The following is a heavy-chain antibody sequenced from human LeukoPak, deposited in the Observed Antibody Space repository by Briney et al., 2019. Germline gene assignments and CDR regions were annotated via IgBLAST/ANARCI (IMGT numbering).Heavy chain of an antibody. D-gene: IGHD3-3*01. J-gene: IGHJ6*03. CDR1: GGSISSGGYY. Sequence: SETPSLTCTVSGGSISSGGYYWSWIRQHPGKGLEWIGYIYYSGSTYYNPSLKSRVTISVDTSKNQFSLKLSSVTAADTAVYYCARARSRITIFGRYYYYYMDVWGKGTTVTVSS. CDR3: ARARSRITIFGRYYYYYMDV. CDR2: IYYSGST. V-gene: IGHV4-31*03.